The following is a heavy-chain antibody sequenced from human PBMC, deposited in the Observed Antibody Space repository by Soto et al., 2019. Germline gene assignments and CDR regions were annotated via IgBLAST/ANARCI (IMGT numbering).Heavy chain of an antibody. Sequence: QVQLVQSGAEVKKPGSSVKVSCKASEDTFSSYTISWVRQAPGQGLEWMGRIIPILNIANFAQKFQGRVTITADKFTSTAYRERSSLRAEDTAVYYCARDRKATYYYDSSGYYDYWGQGTLVTVSS. V-gene: IGHV1-69*08. J-gene: IGHJ4*02. CDR2: IIPILNIA. D-gene: IGHD3-22*01. CDR3: ARDRKATYYYDSSGYYDY. CDR1: EDTFSSYT.